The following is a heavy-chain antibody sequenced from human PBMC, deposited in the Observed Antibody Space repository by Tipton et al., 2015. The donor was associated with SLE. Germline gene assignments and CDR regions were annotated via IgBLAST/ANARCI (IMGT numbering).Heavy chain of an antibody. CDR1: GFSFSDYG. D-gene: IGHD3-3*01. CDR2: ISYDGRNK. V-gene: IGHV3-30*03. CDR3: ARDGNDFWSGSTFLDY. J-gene: IGHJ4*02. Sequence: SLRLSCAASGFSFSDYGIHWVRQSPGKGLEWVAVISYDGRNKFYADSVKGRFTISRDTSSNTMYLQMNSLREDDTAVYYCARDGNDFWSGSTFLDYWGQGTLVTVSS.